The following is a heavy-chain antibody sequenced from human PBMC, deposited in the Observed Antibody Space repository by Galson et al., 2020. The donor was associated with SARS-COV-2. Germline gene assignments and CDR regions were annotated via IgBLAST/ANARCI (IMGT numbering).Heavy chain of an antibody. D-gene: IGHD6-19*01. CDR1: GGSFSGYY. J-gene: IGHJ5*02. CDR3: ARARYSSGWYGLRKWFDP. Sequence: SETLSLTCAVYGGSFSGYYWSWIRQPPGKGLEWIGEINHSGSTNYNPSLKSRVTISVDTSKNQFSLKLSSVTAAETAVYYCARARYSSGWYGLRKWFDPWGQGTLGTVSS. V-gene: IGHV4-34*01. CDR2: INHSGST.